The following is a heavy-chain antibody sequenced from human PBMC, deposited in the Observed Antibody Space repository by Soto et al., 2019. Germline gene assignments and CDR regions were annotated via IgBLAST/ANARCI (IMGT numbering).Heavy chain of an antibody. CDR3: TTASHRIAAAGIYYYYGMDV. CDR2: IKSKTDGGTT. CDR1: GFTFSNAW. D-gene: IGHD6-13*01. V-gene: IGHV3-15*07. J-gene: IGHJ6*02. Sequence: GGSLRLSCAASGFTFSNAWRNWVRQAPGKGLEWVGRIKSKTDGGTTDYAAPVKGRFTISRDDSKNTLYLQMNSLKTEDTAVYYCTTASHRIAAAGIYYYYGMDVWGQGTTVTVSS.